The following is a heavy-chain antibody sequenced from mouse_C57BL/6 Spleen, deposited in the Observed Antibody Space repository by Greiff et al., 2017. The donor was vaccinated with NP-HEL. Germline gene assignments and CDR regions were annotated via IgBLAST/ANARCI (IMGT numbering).Heavy chain of an antibody. CDR3: TSDGYRFAY. V-gene: IGHV1-15*01. J-gene: IGHJ3*01. CDR2: IDPETGGT. CDR1: GYTFTDYE. Sequence: VQLQQSGAELVRPGASVTLSCKASGYTFTDYEMHWVKQTPVHGLEWIGAIDPETGGTAYNQKFKGKAILNADKSSSTAYMELRSLTSEDSAVYYCTSDGYRFAYWGQGTLVTVSA. D-gene: IGHD2-14*01.